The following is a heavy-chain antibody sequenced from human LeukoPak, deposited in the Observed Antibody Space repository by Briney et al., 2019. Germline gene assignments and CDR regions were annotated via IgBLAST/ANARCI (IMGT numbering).Heavy chain of an antibody. Sequence: SETLSLTCTVSGGSISSGDYYWSWIRQPPGKGLEWIGYIYYSGSTYYNPSLKSRVTISVDTSKNQFSLQLSSVTAADTAVYYCARERYDFWSFDYWGQGTLVTFSS. V-gene: IGHV4-30-4*01. CDR3: ARERYDFWSFDY. J-gene: IGHJ4*02. CDR2: IYYSGST. CDR1: GGSISSGDYY. D-gene: IGHD3-3*01.